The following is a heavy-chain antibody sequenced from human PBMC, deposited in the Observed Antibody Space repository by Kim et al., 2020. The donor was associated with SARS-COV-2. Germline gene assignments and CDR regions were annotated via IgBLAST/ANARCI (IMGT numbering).Heavy chain of an antibody. V-gene: IGHV4-39*01. CDR1: GDSVSSGSHY. CDR3: ARHSPLSGYFDH. J-gene: IGHJ4*02. D-gene: IGHD3-22*01. CDR2: MYYFGDT. Sequence: SETLSLTCSVSGDSVSSGSHYWGWIRQPPGKGLEWIGCMYYFGDTHYNPSLKSRVTISVDTTKNQVSLRLNSVTAADTALYYCARHSPLSGYFDHWCQGTPVTVSS.